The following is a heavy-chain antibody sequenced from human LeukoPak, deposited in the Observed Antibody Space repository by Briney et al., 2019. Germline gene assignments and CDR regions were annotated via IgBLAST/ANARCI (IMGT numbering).Heavy chain of an antibody. CDR3: ARSWLSWYNSGGMDV. CDR1: GFTFSSYE. CDR2: ISSSGSTI. J-gene: IGHJ6*02. D-gene: IGHD6-13*01. V-gene: IGHV3-48*03. Sequence: PGGSLRLSCAASGFTFSSYEMNWVRQAPGKGLEWVSYISSSGSTIYYADSVKGRFTISRDNAKNSLYLQMNSLRAEDTAVYYCARSWLSWYNSGGMDVWGQGTTVTVSS.